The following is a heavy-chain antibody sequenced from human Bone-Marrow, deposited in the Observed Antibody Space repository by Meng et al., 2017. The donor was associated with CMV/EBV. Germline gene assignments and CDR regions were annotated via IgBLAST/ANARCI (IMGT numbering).Heavy chain of an antibody. D-gene: IGHD2-2*01. CDR2: INPSGGST. Sequence: ASVKVSCKASGYTFTSYDMHWVRQAPGQGLEWMGIINPSGGSTSYAQKFQGRVTMTRDTSTSTVYMELSSLRSEDTAVYYCARGGDTLGYCSSTSCPLGYWGQGTLVTVSS. V-gene: IGHV1-46*01. J-gene: IGHJ4*02. CDR3: ARGGDTLGYCSSTSCPLGY. CDR1: GYTFTSYD.